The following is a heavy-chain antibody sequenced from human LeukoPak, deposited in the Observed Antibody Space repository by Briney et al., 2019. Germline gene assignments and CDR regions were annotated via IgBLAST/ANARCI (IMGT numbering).Heavy chain of an antibody. J-gene: IGHJ4*02. CDR1: GFTFSSYS. D-gene: IGHD3-10*01. Sequence: PGGSLRLSCAASGFTFSSYSMNWVRQAPGKGLEWVSSISSSSSYIYYADSVKGRFTISRDNAKSSLYLQMNSLRAEDTAAYYCARGSGPPGDYWGQGTLVTVSS. CDR3: ARGSGPPGDY. CDR2: ISSSSSYI. V-gene: IGHV3-21*01.